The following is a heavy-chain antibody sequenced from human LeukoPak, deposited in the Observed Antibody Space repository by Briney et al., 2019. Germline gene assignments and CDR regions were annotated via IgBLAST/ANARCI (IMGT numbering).Heavy chain of an antibody. J-gene: IGHJ4*02. CDR3: ARPGVGFDY. CDR1: GFTFTSYW. V-gene: IGHV3-74*01. CDR2: INSDGTIT. Sequence: GGSLRLSCAASGFTFTSYWMHWVRQAPGKGLVWLSRINSDGTITSYADSLEGRFTISRDNAKNTVYLQMNSLRAEDTAVYYCARPGVGFDYWGQGALLAVSS.